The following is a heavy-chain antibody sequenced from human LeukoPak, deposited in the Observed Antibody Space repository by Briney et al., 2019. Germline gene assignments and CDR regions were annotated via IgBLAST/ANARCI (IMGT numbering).Heavy chain of an antibody. CDR2: ISSSSSYI. D-gene: IGHD2-2*01. J-gene: IGHJ5*02. Sequence: PGGPLRLSCAASGFTFSSYSMNWVRQAPGKGLEWVSSISSSSSYIYYADSVKGRFTISRDNAKNSLYLQMNSLRAEDTAVYYCARTLVPAAMSNNWFDPWGQGTLVTVSS. CDR3: ARTLVPAAMSNNWFDP. V-gene: IGHV3-21*01. CDR1: GFTFSSYS.